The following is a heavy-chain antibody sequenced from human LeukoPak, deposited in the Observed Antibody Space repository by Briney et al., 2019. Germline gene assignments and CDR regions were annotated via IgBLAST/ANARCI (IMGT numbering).Heavy chain of an antibody. J-gene: IGHJ4*02. V-gene: IGHV3-23*01. CDR1: GFTFSSYA. CDR2: ISGSGGST. D-gene: IGHD5-12*01. Sequence: GGSLRLSCGASGFTFSSYAMSWVRQTPGKGLEWVSAISGSGGSTYYADSVKGRFTISRDNSKNTLYLQMNSLRAEDTAVYYCAKMYRYSGYDYNLDSWGQGTLVTVSS. CDR3: AKMYRYSGYDYNLDS.